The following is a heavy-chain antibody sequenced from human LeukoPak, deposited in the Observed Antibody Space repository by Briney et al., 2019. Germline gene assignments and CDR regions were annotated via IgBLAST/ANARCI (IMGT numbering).Heavy chain of an antibody. Sequence: GGSLRLSCAASEFTFGNYWMSWVRQVPGKGPEWVANIRQDGNEFYYVDSVKGRFTISRDNAKNSLYLQMNSLRAEDTALYYCAKGSGGSYSLGFDYWGQGTLVTVSS. CDR1: EFTFGNYW. V-gene: IGHV3-7*03. D-gene: IGHD1-26*01. CDR3: AKGSGGSYSLGFDY. J-gene: IGHJ4*02. CDR2: IRQDGNEF.